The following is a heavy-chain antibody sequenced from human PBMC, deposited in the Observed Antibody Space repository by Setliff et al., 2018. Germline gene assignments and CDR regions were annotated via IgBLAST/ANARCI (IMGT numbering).Heavy chain of an antibody. V-gene: IGHV4-34*01. CDR3: ARGVDYGDYEGSKYFQH. D-gene: IGHD4-17*01. CDR1: GGSFSTYY. J-gene: IGHJ1*01. Sequence: PSETLSLTCAVYGGSFSTYYWIWIRQPPGKGLEWIGEINHSGSTNYNPSLKSRVTISVDTSKNQFSLKLSSVPAADTAVYYCARGVDYGDYEGSKYFQHWGQGTLVTVSS. CDR2: INHSGST.